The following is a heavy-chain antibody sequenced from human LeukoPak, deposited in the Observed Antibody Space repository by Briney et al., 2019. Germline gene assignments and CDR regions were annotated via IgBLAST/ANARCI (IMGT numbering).Heavy chain of an antibody. CDR3: ARQDPFYYFMDV. CDR1: GFTFSTFR. J-gene: IGHJ6*03. V-gene: IGHV3-21*01. CDR2: ISSSSTYG. Sequence: GGSLRLSCAASGFTFSTFRMNWVRQAPGKGLEWLSSISSSSTYGFYADSVRGRFTISRDNAKNSLYLQMNSLRAEDTAVYYCARQDPFYYFMDVWGKGTTVTVFS.